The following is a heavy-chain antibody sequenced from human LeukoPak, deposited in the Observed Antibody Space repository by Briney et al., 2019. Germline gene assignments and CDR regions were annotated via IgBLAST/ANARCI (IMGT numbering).Heavy chain of an antibody. CDR1: GFTFSRYS. J-gene: IGHJ5*02. D-gene: IGHD3-10*01. CDR2: ISISSNYI. V-gene: IGHV3-21*01. Sequence: KAGGSLRLSCAASGFTFSRYSMNWVRQAPGKGLEWVSSISISSNYIYYTDSVKGRCTISRDNGKNSLYLQMNSLRAEDTAVYFCARSPWFGEFQGNWFDPWGQGTLVTVSS. CDR3: ARSPWFGEFQGNWFDP.